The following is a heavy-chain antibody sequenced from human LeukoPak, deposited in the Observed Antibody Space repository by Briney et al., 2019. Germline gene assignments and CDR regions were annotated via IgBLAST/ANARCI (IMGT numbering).Heavy chain of an antibody. D-gene: IGHD3-16*01. CDR1: GGSISSYY. V-gene: IGHV4-4*07. CDR3: ARDLGNYYYYYMDV. Sequence: SETLSLTCTVSGGSISSYYWSWIRQPAGKGLEWIGRIYTSGSTTYNPSLKSRVTMSVDTSKNQFSLRLSSVTAADTAVYYCARDLGNYYYYYMDVWGKGTTVTVSS. CDR2: IYTSGST. J-gene: IGHJ6*03.